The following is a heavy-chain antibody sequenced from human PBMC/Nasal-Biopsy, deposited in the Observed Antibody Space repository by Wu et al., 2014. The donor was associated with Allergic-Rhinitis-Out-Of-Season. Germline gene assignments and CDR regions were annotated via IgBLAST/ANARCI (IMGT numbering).Heavy chain of an antibody. J-gene: IGHJ6*02. CDR1: GFTLRTYW. Sequence: LRLSCAASGFTLRTYWMTWVRQAPGKGLAWVASISQDGREIFYVDSVKGRFTISRDNAKSSLYLQMNSLRAEDTALYFCTRDDYGGYWGQGTTVTVSS. CDR2: ISQDGREI. D-gene: IGHD4-17*01. V-gene: IGHV3-7*01. CDR3: TRDDYGGY.